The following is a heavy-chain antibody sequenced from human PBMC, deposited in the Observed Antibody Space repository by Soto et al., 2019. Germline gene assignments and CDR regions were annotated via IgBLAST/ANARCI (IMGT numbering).Heavy chain of an antibody. J-gene: IGHJ4*02. CDR3: ARGRYSGSYSGTLFDY. V-gene: IGHV1-18*04. D-gene: IGHD1-26*01. Sequence: ASVKVSCKASGYTFTSYGISWVRQAPGQGLEWMGWISAYNGNTNYAQKLQGRVTMTTDTSPSTAYMELRSLRSDDTAVYYCARGRYSGSYSGTLFDYWGQGTLVTVSS. CDR2: ISAYNGNT. CDR1: GYTFTSYG.